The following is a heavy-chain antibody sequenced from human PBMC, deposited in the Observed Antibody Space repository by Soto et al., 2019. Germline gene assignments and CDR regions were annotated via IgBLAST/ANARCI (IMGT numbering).Heavy chain of an antibody. D-gene: IGHD1-26*01. CDR3: AHRPIVGAAI. CDR2: IFHSGST. V-gene: IGHV4-4*02. J-gene: IGHJ4*02. Sequence: QVQLQESGPGLVKPSGTLSLTCAVFGGSISNSNWWTWVRQPPGKGLDWIGEIFHSGSTNYNSSLVGRDTISVDKANNQFSLKLSSVTAADTAVYYCAHRPIVGAAIWGQGTLVTVSS. CDR1: GGSISNSNW.